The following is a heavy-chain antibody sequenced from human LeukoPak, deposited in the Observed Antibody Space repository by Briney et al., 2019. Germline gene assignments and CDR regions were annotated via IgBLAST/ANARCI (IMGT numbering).Heavy chain of an antibody. J-gene: IGHJ3*02. CDR3: ARDWDYGANHDVFDI. D-gene: IGHD4-17*01. Sequence: ASVKVSCKASAYTFTKYGISWVRQAPGQGLEWMGCISGYNGDTHYAQKFQGRVTMITDTPTNTVYMELRSLRSDDTAVYYCARDWDYGANHDVFDIWGQGTMVTVSS. CDR1: AYTFTKYG. CDR2: ISGYNGDT. V-gene: IGHV1-18*01.